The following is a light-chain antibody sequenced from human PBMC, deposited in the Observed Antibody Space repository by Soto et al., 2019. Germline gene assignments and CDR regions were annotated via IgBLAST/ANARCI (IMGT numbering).Light chain of an antibody. CDR3: SSYAGSNNFGV. J-gene: IGLJ3*02. CDR1: SSDVGGYNY. Sequence: QSVLTQPPSASGSPGQSVTISCTGTSSDVGGYNYVSWYQQHPGKAPKLMIYEVSKRPSGVPDRFSGSKSGNTASLTVSGLQAEDEADYYCSSYAGSNNFGVFGGGTKL. V-gene: IGLV2-8*01. CDR2: EVS.